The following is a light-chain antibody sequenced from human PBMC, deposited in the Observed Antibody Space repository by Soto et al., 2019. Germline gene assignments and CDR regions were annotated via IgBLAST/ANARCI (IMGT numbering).Light chain of an antibody. Sequence: DIQMTQSPSSLSASVGDRVTITCRTSQRITDYLNWYQQKPGNAPKLLIYAASSLQSEFSSRFSGSGSGTDFTLTIIDLQPEDFATYYCQQSYRIPYTFGQGTKLEIK. CDR2: AAS. V-gene: IGKV1-39*01. J-gene: IGKJ2*01. CDR3: QQSYRIPYT. CDR1: QRITDY.